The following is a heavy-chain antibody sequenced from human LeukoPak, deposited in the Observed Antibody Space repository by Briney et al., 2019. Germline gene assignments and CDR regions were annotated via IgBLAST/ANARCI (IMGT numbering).Heavy chain of an antibody. CDR3: ARDATEYGDSHFDW. CDR2: IWNDGSHQ. V-gene: IGHV3-33*01. J-gene: IGHJ4*02. CDR1: GFTFSSYG. D-gene: IGHD4-17*01. Sequence: PGRSLRVTCSASGFTFSSYGMHWVRQAPGKGLEWVAVIWNDGSHQYYADSEKGRFTISRDNSRNTVYLQMNRLRVEDTAVYYCARDATEYGDSHFDWWGQGTLVTVSS.